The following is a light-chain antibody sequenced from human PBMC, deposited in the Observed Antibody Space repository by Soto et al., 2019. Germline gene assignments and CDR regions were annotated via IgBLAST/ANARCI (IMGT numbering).Light chain of an antibody. V-gene: IGKV1-9*01. CDR3: QQLNSFPPT. J-gene: IGKJ1*01. Sequence: DIQLTQSPSFLSASVGDRLTITCRASQDISTYLTWYQQNPGKAPKLLIYTASTLQSGVPSRFSGSGSGTEFTLTISSLQPEDFATYYCQQLNSFPPTFGQGTKVEIK. CDR2: TAS. CDR1: QDISTY.